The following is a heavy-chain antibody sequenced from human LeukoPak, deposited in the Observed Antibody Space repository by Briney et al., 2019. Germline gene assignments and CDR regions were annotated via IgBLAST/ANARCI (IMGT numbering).Heavy chain of an antibody. CDR2: INHSGST. J-gene: IGHJ4*02. D-gene: IGHD3-22*01. CDR3: ARGLYYYDSSGYTPFDY. CDR1: GGSFSGYY. Sequence: PSESLSLTCAVYGGSFSGYYWSWIRQPPGKGLEWIGEINHSGSTNYNPSLKSRVTISVDTSKNQFSLKLSSVTAADTAVYYCARGLYYYDSSGYTPFDYWGQGTLVTVSS. V-gene: IGHV4-34*01.